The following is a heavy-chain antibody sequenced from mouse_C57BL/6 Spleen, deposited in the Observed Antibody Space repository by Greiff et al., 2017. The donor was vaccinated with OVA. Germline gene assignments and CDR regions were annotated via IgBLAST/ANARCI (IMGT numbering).Heavy chain of an antibody. V-gene: IGHV1-80*01. CDR1: GYAFSSYW. Sequence: QVQLQQSGAELVKPGASVKISCKASGYAFSSYWMNWVKQRPGKGLEWIGQIYPGDGDTNYNGKFKGKATLTADKSSSTAYMQLSSLTSEDSAVYFSARSTVVAPFDSWGQGTTLTVSS. CDR3: ARSTVVAPFDS. J-gene: IGHJ2*01. CDR2: IYPGDGDT. D-gene: IGHD1-1*01.